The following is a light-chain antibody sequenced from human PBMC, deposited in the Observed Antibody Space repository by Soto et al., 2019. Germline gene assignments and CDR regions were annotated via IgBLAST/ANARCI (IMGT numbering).Light chain of an antibody. CDR2: KAT. J-gene: IGKJ2*01. V-gene: IGKV1-5*03. CDR3: QQYNGFPYT. CDR1: QSITTW. Sequence: DIQMTQSPSTLSASVGDRVTITCRASQSITTWLAWYQQKPGKAPKLLIYKATHLQSGVPSRFSGSGSGTEFSLTISSLQPEDFAIYYCQQYNGFPYTFGEGTKLEIK.